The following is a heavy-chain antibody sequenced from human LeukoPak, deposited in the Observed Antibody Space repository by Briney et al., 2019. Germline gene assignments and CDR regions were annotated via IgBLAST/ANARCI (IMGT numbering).Heavy chain of an antibody. D-gene: IGHD6-19*01. V-gene: IGHV3-30*03. CDR2: ISYDGSQK. CDR1: GFTLSSYG. Sequence: PGGSLRLSCVASGFTLSSYGMHWVRQAPGKGLEWVALISYDGSQKYYADSVKGRFTVSRDNSKSLLYLQMDSLRAEDTAVYFCARDYSSGRGGYYGMDVWGQGTTVTVSS. J-gene: IGHJ6*02. CDR3: ARDYSSGRGGYYGMDV.